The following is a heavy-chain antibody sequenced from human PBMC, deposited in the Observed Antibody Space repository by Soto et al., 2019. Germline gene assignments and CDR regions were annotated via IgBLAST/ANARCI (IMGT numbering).Heavy chain of an antibody. CDR3: AKDAVQLWWHSNDAFDI. V-gene: IGHV3-30*18. J-gene: IGHJ3*02. D-gene: IGHD5-18*01. CDR1: GFTFSSYG. CDR2: ISYDGSNK. Sequence: HPGGSLRLSCAASGFTFSSYGMHWVRQAPGKGLEWVAVISYDGSNKYYADSVKGRFTISRDNSKNTLYLQMNSLRAEDTAVYYCAKDAVQLWWHSNDAFDIWGQGTMVTVS.